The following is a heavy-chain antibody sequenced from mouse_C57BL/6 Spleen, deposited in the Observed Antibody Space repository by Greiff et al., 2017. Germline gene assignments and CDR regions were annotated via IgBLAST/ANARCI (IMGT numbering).Heavy chain of an antibody. D-gene: IGHD2-4*01. CDR3: ARSPIYYDYEGGVAF. V-gene: IGHV1-4*01. CDR1: GYTFTSYT. Sequence: QVQLQQSGAELARPGASVKMSCKASGYTFTSYTMHWVKQRPGQGLEWIGYINPSSGYTKYNQKFKDKATLTADNSSSTAYMQLSSLTSEDSAVYYCARSPIYYDYEGGVAFWGQGTLVTVSA. J-gene: IGHJ3*01. CDR2: INPSSGYT.